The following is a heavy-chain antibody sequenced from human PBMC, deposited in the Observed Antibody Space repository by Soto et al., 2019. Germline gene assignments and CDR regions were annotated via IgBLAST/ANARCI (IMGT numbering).Heavy chain of an antibody. V-gene: IGHV3-30*18. CDR3: AKVGVSGLVGSSSHHFDY. J-gene: IGHJ4*02. CDR1: GFTFSSYG. D-gene: IGHD6-13*01. Sequence: GGSLRLSCAASGFTFSSYGMHWVRQAPGKGLEWVAVISYDGSNKYYADSVKGRFTISRDNSKNTLYLQMNSLRAEDTAVYYCAKVGVSGLVGSSSHHFDYWGQGTLVTVSS. CDR2: ISYDGSNK.